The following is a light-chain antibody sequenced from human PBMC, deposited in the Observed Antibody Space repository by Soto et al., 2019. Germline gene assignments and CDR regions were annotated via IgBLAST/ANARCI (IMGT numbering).Light chain of an antibody. CDR1: SSDVGSYNL. V-gene: IGLV2-23*01. J-gene: IGLJ1*01. Sequence: QSALTQPASVSGSPGQSITISCTGTSSDVGSYNLVSWYQHHPGKAPKLMIYEGSKRPSGVSNRFSGSKSGNTASLTISGLQAEDEADYYCCSYEGGSTYVFGSGTKVTVL. CDR2: EGS. CDR3: CSYEGGSTYV.